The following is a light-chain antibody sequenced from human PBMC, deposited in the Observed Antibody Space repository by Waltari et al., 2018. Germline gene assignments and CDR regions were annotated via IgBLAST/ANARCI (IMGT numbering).Light chain of an antibody. CDR2: GVN. V-gene: IGLV2-23*02. Sequence: QSALTQPASVSGSRGQSITISCPGSSSDIGRYNVVSWYQHHPGKAPKLLIYGVNNRPSGVSNRFSGSKSGNTASLTISGLQAEDEADYYCSSYAGSVVFGGGTKLTVL. CDR3: SSYAGSVV. J-gene: IGLJ3*02. CDR1: SSDIGRYNV.